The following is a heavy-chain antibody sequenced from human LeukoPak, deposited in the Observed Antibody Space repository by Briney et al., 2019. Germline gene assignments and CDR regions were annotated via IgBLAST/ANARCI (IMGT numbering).Heavy chain of an antibody. J-gene: IGHJ4*02. CDR3: AREISSGYYLVYFDY. D-gene: IGHD3-22*01. V-gene: IGHV3-20*04. CDR2: INWNGGST. CDR1: GFTFDDYG. Sequence: PGGSLRLSCAASGFTFDDYGMSWVRQAPGEGLEWVSGINWNGGSTGYADSVKGRFTISRDNAKNSLYLQMNSLRAEDTALYYCAREISSGYYLVYFDYWGQGTLVTVSS.